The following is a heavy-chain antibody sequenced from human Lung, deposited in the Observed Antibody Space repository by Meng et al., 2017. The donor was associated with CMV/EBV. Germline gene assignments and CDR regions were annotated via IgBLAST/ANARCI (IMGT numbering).Heavy chain of an antibody. Sequence: GESLKISCAASGFTFSTYSMNWVRQAPGKGLEWVSFITSSSSYIYYADSVRGRFTISRDNAKNSLYLQMNSLRAEDTAVYYCAIYCSTTTCPPGHDAFDIWXQGTMVTVSS. V-gene: IGHV3-21*01. CDR1: GFTFSTYS. J-gene: IGHJ3*02. CDR2: ITSSSSYI. D-gene: IGHD2-2*01. CDR3: AIYCSTTTCPPGHDAFDI.